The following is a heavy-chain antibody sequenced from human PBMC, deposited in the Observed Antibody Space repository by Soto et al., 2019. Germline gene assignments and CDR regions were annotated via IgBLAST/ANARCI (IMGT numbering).Heavy chain of an antibody. Sequence: QLQLQESGPGLVKPSETLSLTCTVSGGSISSSSYYWGWIRQPPGKGLEWIGSIYYSGSTYYNPSLKSRVPIAVDTSKNQFSLKLSSVTAADTSVYYCARHSRYFDWLFIPGVFDYWGQGTLVTVSS. J-gene: IGHJ4*02. D-gene: IGHD3-9*01. CDR1: GGSISSSSYY. CDR2: IYYSGST. CDR3: ARHSRYFDWLFIPGVFDY. V-gene: IGHV4-39*01.